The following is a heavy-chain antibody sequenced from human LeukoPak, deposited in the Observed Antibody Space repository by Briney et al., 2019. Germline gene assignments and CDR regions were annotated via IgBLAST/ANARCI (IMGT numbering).Heavy chain of an antibody. D-gene: IGHD1-1*01. CDR1: GFSFSDYA. J-gene: IGHJ4*02. CDR2: IRYDGSNK. CDR3: AKDGESGIQYTQGYFDY. Sequence: GGSLRLSCAASGFSFSDYAIYWVPQTPGKGLEGVAFIRYDGSNKIYAVSVKVRFTLSRDNSYNPVYLQMTGLRAEDTAVYSCAKDGESGIQYTQGYFDYWGQGTLVTASS. V-gene: IGHV3-30*02.